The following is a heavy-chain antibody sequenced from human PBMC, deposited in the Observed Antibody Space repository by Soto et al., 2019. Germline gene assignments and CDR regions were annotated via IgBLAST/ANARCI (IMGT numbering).Heavy chain of an antibody. CDR3: AGMPYTSGLRFDP. Sequence: PSETLSLTCNVSGDPYSISTYSWSWIRQPPGKALQWIGFIYQSGVTSYNPSLASRVSISLDRSNNQCSLKLKSVTAADTAVYFCAGMPYTSGLRFDPWGPGTLVTVSS. CDR1: GDPYSISTYS. CDR2: IYQSGVT. V-gene: IGHV4-30-2*01. D-gene: IGHD6-19*01. J-gene: IGHJ5*02.